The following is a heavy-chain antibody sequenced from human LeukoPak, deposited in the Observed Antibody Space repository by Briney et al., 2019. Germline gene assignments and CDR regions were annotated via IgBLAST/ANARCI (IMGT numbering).Heavy chain of an antibody. CDR2: ISGSGGTT. CDR1: GFTFSSYA. J-gene: IGHJ3*02. D-gene: IGHD3-10*01. V-gene: IGHV3-23*01. Sequence: GGTLRLSCAASGFTFSSYAMSSVRQAPGKGLEWVSAISGSGGTTYYAESVKGRFNVSRDISQNALYLQMNSLRAEYTGVYYCAKDLAADGWAVHNAFDMWGKGTMVSVSS. CDR3: AKDLAADGWAVHNAFDM.